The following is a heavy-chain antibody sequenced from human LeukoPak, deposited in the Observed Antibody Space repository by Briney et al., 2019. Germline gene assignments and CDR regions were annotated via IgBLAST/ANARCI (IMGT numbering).Heavy chain of an antibody. CDR3: ARDHVEMATIAAFDI. D-gene: IGHD5-24*01. CDR2: IWYDGSNK. CDR1: GFTFSSYG. J-gene: IGHJ3*02. Sequence: GGSLRLSCAASGFTFSSYGMHWVRQAPGKGLEWVAVIWYDGSNKYYADSVKGRFTISRDNSKNTLYLQMNSLRAEDTAVYYCARDHVEMATIAAFDIWGQGTMVTVSS. V-gene: IGHV3-33*01.